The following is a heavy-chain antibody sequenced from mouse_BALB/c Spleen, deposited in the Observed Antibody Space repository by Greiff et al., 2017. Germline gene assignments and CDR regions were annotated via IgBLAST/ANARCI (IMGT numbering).Heavy chain of an antibody. D-gene: IGHD2-1*01. CDR2: INPGSGGT. Sequence: VQLQQSGAELVRPGTSVKVSCKASGYAFTNYLIEWVKQRPGQGLEWIGVINPGSGGTNYNQKFKDKATLTADKSSSTAYMQLSSLTSEDSAVYYCAKGNSHAMDYWGQGTSVTVSS. J-gene: IGHJ4*01. CDR1: GYAFTNYL. V-gene: IGHV1-54*01. CDR3: AKGNSHAMDY.